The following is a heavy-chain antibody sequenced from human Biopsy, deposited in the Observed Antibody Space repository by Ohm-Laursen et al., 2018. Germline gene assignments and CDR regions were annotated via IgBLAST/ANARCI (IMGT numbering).Heavy chain of an antibody. CDR3: AKARTLDTAIDFDY. CDR1: GDSISNSY. J-gene: IGHJ4*02. D-gene: IGHD5-18*01. CDR2: FYSSGSS. V-gene: IGHV4-4*07. Sequence: SETLSLTCIVSGDSISNSYWTWIRQPAGKGPEWIGRFYSSGSSSYNPSLKSRVTMSIDASMNQFSLKLTSVTAADTAVYYCAKARTLDTAIDFDYWGQGTLVTVSS.